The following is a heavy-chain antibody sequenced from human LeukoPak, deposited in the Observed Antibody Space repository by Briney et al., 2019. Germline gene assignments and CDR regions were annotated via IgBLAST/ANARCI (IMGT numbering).Heavy chain of an antibody. CDR2: IYYSGST. J-gene: IGHJ3*02. CDR1: GGSISSGSYY. D-gene: IGHD6-13*01. V-gene: IGHV4-61*01. Sequence: SQTLSLTCSVSGGSISSGSYYWSWIRQPPGKGLEWIGYIYYSGSTNYNPSLKSRVTISVDTSKNQFSLKLSSVTAADTAVYYCARDHSSWFDAFDIWGQGTMVTVSS. CDR3: ARDHSSWFDAFDI.